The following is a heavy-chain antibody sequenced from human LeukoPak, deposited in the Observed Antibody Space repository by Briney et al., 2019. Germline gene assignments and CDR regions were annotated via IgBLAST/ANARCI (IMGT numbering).Heavy chain of an antibody. V-gene: IGHV3-23*01. CDR2: ISGSGGST. CDR3: AKGPPKYDILTGNDY. D-gene: IGHD3-9*01. J-gene: IGHJ4*02. CDR1: GFTFSSYA. Sequence: GGSLRLSCAPPGFTFSSYAMSWVRQAPGKGLAWVSAISGSGGSTYYADSVKSRFTISRDNSKNTPYLQMNSLRAEDTPVYYCAKGPPKYDILTGNDYWGQGTLVTDSS.